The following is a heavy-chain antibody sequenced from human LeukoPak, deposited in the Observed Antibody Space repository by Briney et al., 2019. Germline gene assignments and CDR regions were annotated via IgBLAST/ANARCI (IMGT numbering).Heavy chain of an antibody. CDR1: GGSISSGGYY. V-gene: IGHV4-30-2*01. Sequence: TSETLSLTCTVSGGSISSGGYYWSWIRQPPGKGLEWIGYIYHSGSTYYNPSLKSRVTISVDRSKNQFSLKLSSVTAADTAVYYCARDGRFLEWSEVVSDWGQGTLVTVSS. CDR3: ARDGRFLEWSEVVSD. D-gene: IGHD3-3*01. J-gene: IGHJ4*02. CDR2: IYHSGST.